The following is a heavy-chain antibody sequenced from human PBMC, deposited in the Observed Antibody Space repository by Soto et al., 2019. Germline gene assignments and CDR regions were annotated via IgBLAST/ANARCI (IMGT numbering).Heavy chain of an antibody. J-gene: IGHJ6*02. V-gene: IGHV3-48*03. CDR1: GFTFSSYE. Sequence: PGGSLRLSCAASGFTFSSYEMNWVRQAPGKGLEWVSYISSSGSTIYYADSVKGRFTISRDNAKNSLYLQMNSLRAEDTAVYYCAREGLPSYGMDVWGQGTTVTVSS. CDR3: AREGLPSYGMDV. CDR2: ISSSGSTI. D-gene: IGHD4-17*01.